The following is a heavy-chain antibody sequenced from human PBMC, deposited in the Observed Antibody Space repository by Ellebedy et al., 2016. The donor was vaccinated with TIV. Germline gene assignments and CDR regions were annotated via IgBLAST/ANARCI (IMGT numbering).Heavy chain of an antibody. CDR3: AQIEGEYSNFC. CDR1: EFTFSTYA. Sequence: GESLKISCVASEFTFSTYAMSWVRQAPGKGLEWVSFITGSGAHTYYADSVKGRFTISRDNSKNTLYLQMNSLKADDTAEYYGAQIEGEYSNFCWGQGTMVTVSS. J-gene: IGHJ4*02. D-gene: IGHD4-11*01. CDR2: ITGSGAHT. V-gene: IGHV3-23*01.